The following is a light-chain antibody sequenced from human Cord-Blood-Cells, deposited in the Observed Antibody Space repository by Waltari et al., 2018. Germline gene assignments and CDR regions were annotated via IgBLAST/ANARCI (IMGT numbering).Light chain of an antibody. V-gene: IGLV6-57*01. CDR3: QSYDSSNWV. CDR2: EDN. J-gene: IGLJ3*02. CDR1: SGSIASNY. Sequence: NFMLTQPHSVSESPGKTVTISCTRSSGSIASNYVQWYQQRPGRSPTTVIYEDNQRPSGVPHRVSGSIDSSSNPASLTISGLKTEDEADYYCQSYDSSNWVFGGGTKLTVL.